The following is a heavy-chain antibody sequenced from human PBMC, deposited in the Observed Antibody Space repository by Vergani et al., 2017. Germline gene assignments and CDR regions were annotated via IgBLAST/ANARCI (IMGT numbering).Heavy chain of an antibody. CDR3: AGDRGATRY. CDR2: IYYSGST. CDR1: GGSISSYY. J-gene: IGHJ4*02. Sequence: QVQLQESGPGLVKPSETLSITRTVPGGSISSYYWSWIRQPPGKGLEWIGYIYYSGSTNYNPSLKSRVTISVDTSKNQFALKLSSVTAADKSVYYCAGDRGATRYWGQGTLVTVSS. D-gene: IGHD1-26*01. V-gene: IGHV4-59*01.